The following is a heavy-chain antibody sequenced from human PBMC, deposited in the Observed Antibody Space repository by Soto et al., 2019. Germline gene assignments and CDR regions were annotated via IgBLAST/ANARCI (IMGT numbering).Heavy chain of an antibody. J-gene: IGHJ4*02. D-gene: IGHD6-13*01. Sequence: VQLLESGGGLVQPGGSLRLSCAASEFTFSNYAMTWVRQAPGKGLEWVSLITGSDGRTYYADSVKGRFTISRDNSKNTLFLQMNSLRAEDTAKYYCVKGLVWSSSWEVDYWGQGTLVTVSS. V-gene: IGHV3-23*01. CDR3: VKGLVWSSSWEVDY. CDR1: EFTFSNYA. CDR2: ITGSDGRT.